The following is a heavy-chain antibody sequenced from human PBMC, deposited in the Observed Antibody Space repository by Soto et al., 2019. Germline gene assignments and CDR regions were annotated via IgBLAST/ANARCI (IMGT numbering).Heavy chain of an antibody. D-gene: IGHD2-15*01. Sequence: QVQLQESGPGLVKPSETLSLTCTVSGGSISSYYWSWIRQPPGKGLEWIGYIYYSGSTNYNPSLKSRVTISVDTSKNQFSLKLGSVTAADTAVYYCARAAATPRWYFDLWGRGTLVTVSS. CDR2: IYYSGST. V-gene: IGHV4-59*01. CDR1: GGSISSYY. J-gene: IGHJ2*01. CDR3: ARAAATPRWYFDL.